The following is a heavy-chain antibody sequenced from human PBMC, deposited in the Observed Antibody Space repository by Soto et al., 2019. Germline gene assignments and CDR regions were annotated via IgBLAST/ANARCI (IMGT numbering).Heavy chain of an antibody. CDR2: INSDGSST. D-gene: IGHD2-2*01. CDR3: ARDLGYCSSTSCPEGSWFDP. J-gene: IGHJ5*02. Sequence: ASMRLSCAASGFTFRSYWMHGVRQAPGKGLVWVSRINSDGSSTSYADSVKGRFTISRDNAKNTLYLQMNSLRAEDTAVYYCARDLGYCSSTSCPEGSWFDPWGQGTLVTVSS. V-gene: IGHV3-74*01. CDR1: GFTFRSYW.